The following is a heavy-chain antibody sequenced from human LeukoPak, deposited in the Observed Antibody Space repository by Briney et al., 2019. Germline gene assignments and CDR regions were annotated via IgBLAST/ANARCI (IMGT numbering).Heavy chain of an antibody. Sequence: PSETLSLTCAVFGGSFNFYYWSWIRQPPGKGLEWIGEISHSGSTNYNPSLKSRVTISVDTSKNQFSLKLSSVTAADTAVYYCARGRRVSSGWYLSFWYFDYWGQGTLVTVSS. CDR3: ARGRRVSSGWYLSFWYFDY. D-gene: IGHD6-19*01. CDR2: ISHSGST. CDR1: GGSFNFYY. J-gene: IGHJ4*02. V-gene: IGHV4-34*01.